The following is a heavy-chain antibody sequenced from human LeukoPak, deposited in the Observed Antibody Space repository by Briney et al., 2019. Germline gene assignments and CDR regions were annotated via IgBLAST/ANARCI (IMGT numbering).Heavy chain of an antibody. V-gene: IGHV3-48*03. CDR1: GFIVNSYA. D-gene: IGHD5-24*01. Sequence: GGSLRLSCAASGFIVNSYAMSWVRQAPGKGLAWVSYISSSGSTIYYADSVKGRFTISRDNAKNSLYLQMNSLRAEDTAVYYCAREDGYNTGGFDYWGQGTLVTVSS. J-gene: IGHJ4*02. CDR3: AREDGYNTGGFDY. CDR2: ISSSGSTI.